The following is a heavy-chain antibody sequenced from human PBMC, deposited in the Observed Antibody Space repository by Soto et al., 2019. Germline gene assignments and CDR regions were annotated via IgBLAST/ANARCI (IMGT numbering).Heavy chain of an antibody. Sequence: SETLSLTCTVSGGSISSYYWSWIRQPPGKGLEWIGYIYYSGSTNYNPSLKSRVTISVDTSKNQFSLKLSSVTAADTAVYYCARVDYYDSSGYYGKYSQHWGKGTLVTVSS. CDR1: GGSISSYY. V-gene: IGHV4-59*01. D-gene: IGHD3-22*01. J-gene: IGHJ1*01. CDR3: ARVDYYDSSGYYGKYSQH. CDR2: IYYSGST.